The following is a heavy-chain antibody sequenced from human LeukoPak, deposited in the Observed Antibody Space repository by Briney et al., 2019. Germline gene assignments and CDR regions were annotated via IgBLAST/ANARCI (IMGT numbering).Heavy chain of an antibody. D-gene: IGHD3-3*01. CDR3: ASEKRGYDFWRGAYYYMDV. CDR1: GGSISSHY. CDR2: IYYSGST. Sequence: SETLSLTCTVSGGSISSHYWSWIRQPPGKGLEWIGYIYYSGSTNYNPSLKSRVTISVDTSKNQFSLKLSSVTAADTAVYYCASEKRGYDFWRGAYYYMDVWGKGTTVTVSS. V-gene: IGHV4-59*11. J-gene: IGHJ6*03.